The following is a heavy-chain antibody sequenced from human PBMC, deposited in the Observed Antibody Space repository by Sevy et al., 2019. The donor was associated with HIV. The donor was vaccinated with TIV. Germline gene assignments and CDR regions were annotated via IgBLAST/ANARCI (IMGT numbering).Heavy chain of an antibody. CDR1: GFSVSSHA. D-gene: IGHD2-15*01. Sequence: GGSLRLSCAASGFSVSSHAMHGVRQAPGKGLEWVALISYDGSSKYYSDSVKGRLTISRDNSKNTLYLQMNSLRPEDTALYYCSRDAGYSVGWYPSDYWGQGTLVTVSS. J-gene: IGHJ4*02. CDR3: SRDAGYSVGWYPSDY. V-gene: IGHV3-30-3*01. CDR2: ISYDGSSK.